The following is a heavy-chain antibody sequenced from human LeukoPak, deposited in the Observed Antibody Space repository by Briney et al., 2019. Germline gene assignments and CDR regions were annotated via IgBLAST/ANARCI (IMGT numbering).Heavy chain of an antibody. V-gene: IGHV1-2*02. Sequence: ASVKVSCKASGYTFTGYYIHWVRQAPGQGLKWMGWINPNSGGTNFAQKFQGRVTMTRDTSISTACMELSRLRSDDTAVYYCTRGLPRIAAAGHNWFDPWGQGTQVTVSS. J-gene: IGHJ5*02. CDR2: INPNSGGT. CDR1: GYTFTGYY. D-gene: IGHD6-13*01. CDR3: TRGLPRIAAAGHNWFDP.